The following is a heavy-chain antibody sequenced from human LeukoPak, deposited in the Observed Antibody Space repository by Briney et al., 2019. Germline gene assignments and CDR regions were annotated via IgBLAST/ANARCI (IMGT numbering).Heavy chain of an antibody. CDR1: GHTLSGLA. J-gene: IGHJ3*02. CDR3: AGFFYDSSGAAFDI. CDR2: SDPEDGET. D-gene: IGHD3-22*01. V-gene: IGHV1-24*01. Sequence: ASVKVSCKVSGHTLSGLAMHWVRQATGKGLEWMGGSDPEDGETIYAQKFKGRVTMTEDTATDTAYMELRSLRSEDTAVFYCAGFFYDSSGAAFDIWGQGTMVTVSS.